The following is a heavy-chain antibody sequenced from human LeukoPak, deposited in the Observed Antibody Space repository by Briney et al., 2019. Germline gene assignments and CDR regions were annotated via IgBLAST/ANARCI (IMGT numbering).Heavy chain of an antibody. V-gene: IGHV4-39*01. D-gene: IGHD6-19*01. Sequence: SETLSLTCTVSGGSISSSTYYWGWIRQPPGKGLEWIGSIYYSGRTYYNPSLKSRLTISVDTSKNQFSLKLSSVTAADTAVYYCARGRYSSGWYRRGWPVDYWGQGTLVTVSS. CDR3: ARGRYSSGWYRRGWPVDY. J-gene: IGHJ4*02. CDR1: GGSISSSTYY. CDR2: IYYSGRT.